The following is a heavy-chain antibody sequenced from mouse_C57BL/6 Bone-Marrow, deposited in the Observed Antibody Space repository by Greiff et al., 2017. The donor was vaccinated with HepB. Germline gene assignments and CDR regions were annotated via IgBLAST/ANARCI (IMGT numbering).Heavy chain of an antibody. J-gene: IGHJ4*01. Sequence: QVQLKQSGAELARPGASVKLSCKASGYTFTSYGISWVKQRTGQGLEWIGEIYPRSGNTYYNEKFKGKATLTADKSSSTAYMELRSLTSEDSAVYFCARGVYDGYYEGHSYAMDYWGQGTSVTVSS. D-gene: IGHD2-3*01. V-gene: IGHV1-81*01. CDR3: ARGVYDGYYEGHSYAMDY. CDR2: IYPRSGNT. CDR1: GYTFTSYG.